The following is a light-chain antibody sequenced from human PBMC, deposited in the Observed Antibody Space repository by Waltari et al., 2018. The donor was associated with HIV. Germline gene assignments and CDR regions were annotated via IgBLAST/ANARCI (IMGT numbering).Light chain of an antibody. CDR2: WAS. CDR1: QTVLYSSNNKNY. Sequence: DIVITQSPDSLAVSLGEGATINCKSSQTVLYSSNNKNYLSWYQQKPGQPPKLLIYWASTRESGVPDRFIGSGSGTDFTLTISSLQAEDAAIYYCQQFYSTPMYTFGQGTKLEIK. CDR3: QQFYSTPMYT. J-gene: IGKJ2*01. V-gene: IGKV4-1*01.